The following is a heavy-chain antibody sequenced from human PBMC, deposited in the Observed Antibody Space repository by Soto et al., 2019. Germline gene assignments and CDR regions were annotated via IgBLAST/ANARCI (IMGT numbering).Heavy chain of an antibody. V-gene: IGHV3-9*01. J-gene: IGHJ6*02. CDR1: GFSFHEYA. CDR2: ISSDGDNI. CDR3: TKGCYDLIYYFGMDV. D-gene: IGHD5-12*01. Sequence: EVQLIESGGGWVQPGTSLRVSCAASGFSFHEYAMHWVRQAPGKGLEWVSGISSDGDNIAYADSVQGRFTVFRDNAKNSLYLQMNSLRAEDTALYYCTKGCYDLIYYFGMDVWGQGTTVTVSS.